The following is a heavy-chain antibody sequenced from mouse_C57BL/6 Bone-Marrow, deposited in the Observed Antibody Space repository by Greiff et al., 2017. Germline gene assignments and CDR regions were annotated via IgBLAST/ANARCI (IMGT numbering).Heavy chain of an antibody. V-gene: IGHV2-2*01. D-gene: IGHD1-1*01. J-gene: IGHJ3*01. CDR2: IWSGGST. CDR1: GFSLTSYG. CDR3: ARNFYYYGSSYGFAY. Sequence: QVQLQQSGPGLVQPSQSLPITCTVSGFSLTSYGVHWVRQSPGKGLEWLGVIWSGGSTDYNAAFISRLSISKDNSKSQVFFKMNSLQADDTAIYYCARNFYYYGSSYGFAYWGQGTLVTVSA.